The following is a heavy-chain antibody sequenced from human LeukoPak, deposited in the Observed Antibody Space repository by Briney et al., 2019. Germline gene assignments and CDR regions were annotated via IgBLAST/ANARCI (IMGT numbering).Heavy chain of an antibody. V-gene: IGHV3-21*01. D-gene: IGHD2-2*01. CDR3: ARDRHRVPAAMRGRFDY. CDR1: GFTFSSYS. CDR2: ISSSSSYI. J-gene: IGHJ4*02. Sequence: GGSLRLSCAASGFTFSSYSMNWVRQAPGKGLEWVSSISSSSSYIYYADSVKGRFTISRDNAKNSLYLQMNSLRAEGTAVYYCARDRHRVPAAMRGRFDYWGQGTLVTVSS.